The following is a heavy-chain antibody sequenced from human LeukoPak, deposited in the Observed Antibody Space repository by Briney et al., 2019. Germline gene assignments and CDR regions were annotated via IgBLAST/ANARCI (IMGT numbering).Heavy chain of an antibody. CDR1: GFRFSNYA. CDR3: AKLWFGELGAVYFDY. CDR2: IGGSGSST. J-gene: IGHJ4*02. Sequence: PGGSLRLSCAASGFRFSNYAMSWVRQAPGKGLEWVSGIGGSGSSTYYADSVKGRFTISRDNSKNTLYLQTNSLRAENTAVYYCAKLWFGELGAVYFDYWGQGTLVTVSS. V-gene: IGHV3-23*01. D-gene: IGHD3-10*01.